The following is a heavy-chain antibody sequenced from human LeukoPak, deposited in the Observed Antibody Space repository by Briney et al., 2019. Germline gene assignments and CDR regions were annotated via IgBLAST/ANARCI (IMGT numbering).Heavy chain of an antibody. V-gene: IGHV4-39*07. J-gene: IGHJ4*02. CDR2: IYYSGST. D-gene: IGHD5-12*01. CDR3: ARDPWLRSGSGY. Sequence: SETLFLTCTVSGGSISSSSYYWGWIRQPPGKGLEWIGSIYYSGSTYYNPSLKSRVTISVDTSKNQFSLKLSSVTAADTAVYYCARDPWLRSGSGYWGQGTLVTVSS. CDR1: GGSISSSSYY.